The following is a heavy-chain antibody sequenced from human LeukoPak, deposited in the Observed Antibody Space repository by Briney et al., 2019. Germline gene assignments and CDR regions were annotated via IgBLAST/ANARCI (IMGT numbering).Heavy chain of an antibody. Sequence: SETLSLTCTVSGGSISSYYWSWIRQPPGKGLEWIGYIYYSGSTNYNPSLKSRVTTSVDTSKNQFSLKLSSVTAADTAVYYCARAARYSSSWDYYYGMDVWGQGTTVTVSS. CDR1: GGSISSYY. CDR3: ARAARYSSSWDYYYGMDV. V-gene: IGHV4-59*01. CDR2: IYYSGST. J-gene: IGHJ6*02. D-gene: IGHD6-13*01.